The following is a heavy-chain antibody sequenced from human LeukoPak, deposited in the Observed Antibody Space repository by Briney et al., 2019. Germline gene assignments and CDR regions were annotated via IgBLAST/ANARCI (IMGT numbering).Heavy chain of an antibody. J-gene: IGHJ6*03. CDR2: IKKDGSEK. Sequence: PGGSLRLSCAASGFTFSSYWMSWVRQAPGKGLEWVANIKKDGSEKYYADSVKGRFTISRDNSNNTLFLQMNSLRPEDTAIYYCARHPGDFTGIVNYYYMDVWGKGTTVTVSS. D-gene: IGHD1-26*01. CDR1: GFTFSSYW. V-gene: IGHV3-7*01. CDR3: ARHPGDFTGIVNYYYMDV.